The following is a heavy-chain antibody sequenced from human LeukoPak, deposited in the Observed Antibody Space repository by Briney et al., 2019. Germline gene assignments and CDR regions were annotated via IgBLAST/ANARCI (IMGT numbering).Heavy chain of an antibody. Sequence: SETLSLTCTVSGDSINSNNYFWGWIRQPPGKGLEWIGRIYTSGSTNYNPSLKSRVTISVDTSKNQFSLKLSSVTAAGTAVYYCARERGANIVVVPAAIPIFDYWGQGTLVTVSS. CDR3: ARERGANIVVVPAAIPIFDY. CDR1: GDSINSNNYF. D-gene: IGHD2-2*02. V-gene: IGHV4-39*07. J-gene: IGHJ4*02. CDR2: IYTSGST.